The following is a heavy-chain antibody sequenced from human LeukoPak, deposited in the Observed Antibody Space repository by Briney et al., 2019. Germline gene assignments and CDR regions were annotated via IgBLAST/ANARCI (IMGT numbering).Heavy chain of an antibody. J-gene: IGHJ4*02. CDR1: GGTLSTYT. Sequence: SVKVSCKASGGTLSTYTIHWVRRAPGQGLEWMRRVISILRTATYGQKFRGRVTITADKSTSTTYMELTDLRLQDTAFYYCARSLGRGFDYWGQGSLVTVSS. CDR2: VISILRTA. CDR3: ARSLGRGFDY. D-gene: IGHD1-26*01. V-gene: IGHV1-69*08.